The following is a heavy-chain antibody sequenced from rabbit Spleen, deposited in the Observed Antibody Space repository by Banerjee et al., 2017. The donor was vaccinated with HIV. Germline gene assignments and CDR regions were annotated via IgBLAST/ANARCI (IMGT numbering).Heavy chain of an antibody. CDR2: IHGGSKNNI. D-gene: IGHD7-1*01. J-gene: IGHJ4*01. Sequence: QSLEESGGGLVQPEGSLTLTCTASGFDFSNNAMYWVRQAPGKGLVWIECIHGGSKNNICYASWAKGRFTISKTSSTTVTLQMPSLTVAATATYFCARFYAGYGDFGYTAMWGPGTLVTV. V-gene: IGHV1S40*01. CDR3: ARFYAGYGDFGYTAM. CDR1: GFDFSNNA.